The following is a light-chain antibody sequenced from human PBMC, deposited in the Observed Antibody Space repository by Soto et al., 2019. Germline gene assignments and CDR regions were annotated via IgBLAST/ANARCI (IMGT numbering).Light chain of an antibody. CDR2: DVS. CDR3: QHYDNSPMYT. J-gene: IGKJ2*01. V-gene: IGKV1-33*01. Sequence: DIQMTQSPSSLSASVGDRVTITCQASEDISNYLNWYQQKPGKAPKLLIYDVSNLEKGVPSRFSGSGSGTDFTFTISSLQFEDFATYFCQHYDNSPMYTFGQGTKLEIK. CDR1: EDISNY.